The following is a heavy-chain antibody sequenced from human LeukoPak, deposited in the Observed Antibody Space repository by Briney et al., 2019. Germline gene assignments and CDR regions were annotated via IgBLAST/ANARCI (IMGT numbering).Heavy chain of an antibody. CDR2: IYYSGST. D-gene: IGHD6-13*01. V-gene: IGHV4-39*07. Sequence: SETLSLTCTVSGGSLSSSSYYWGWLRQPPGKGLEWLGSIYYSGSTYYNPSLKSRVTISVDTSKNQFSLKLSSVTAADTAVYYCAGASTPHSSSWYTRNVTPSWYFDLWGRGTLVTVSS. J-gene: IGHJ2*01. CDR1: GGSLSSSSYY. CDR3: AGASTPHSSSWYTRNVTPSWYFDL.